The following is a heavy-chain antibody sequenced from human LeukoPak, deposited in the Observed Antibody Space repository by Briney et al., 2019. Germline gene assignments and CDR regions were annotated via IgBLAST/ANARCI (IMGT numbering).Heavy chain of an antibody. Sequence: SETLSLTCTVSGYSISSGYYWGWIRQPPGKGLEWIGSIYHSGSTYYNPSLKSRVTISVDTSKNQFSLKLSSVTAADTAVYYCARVQGTNGGFDPWGQGTLVTVSS. D-gene: IGHD1-1*01. CDR3: ARVQGTNGGFDP. V-gene: IGHV4-38-2*02. J-gene: IGHJ5*02. CDR2: IYHSGST. CDR1: GYSISSGYY.